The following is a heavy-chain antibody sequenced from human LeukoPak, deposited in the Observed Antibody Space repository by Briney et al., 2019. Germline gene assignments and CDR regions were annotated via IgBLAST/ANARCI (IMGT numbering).Heavy chain of an antibody. V-gene: IGHV4-34*01. CDR3: ARGGGSY. Sequence: SETLSLTCAVYGGSFSGYYWSWIRQPPGKGLEWIGEINHSGSTNYNPSLKSRVTISVDTSKNQFSLKLSSVTAADTAVYYCARGGGSYWGQGTPVTVSS. D-gene: IGHD2-15*01. CDR2: INHSGST. CDR1: GGSFSGYY. J-gene: IGHJ4*02.